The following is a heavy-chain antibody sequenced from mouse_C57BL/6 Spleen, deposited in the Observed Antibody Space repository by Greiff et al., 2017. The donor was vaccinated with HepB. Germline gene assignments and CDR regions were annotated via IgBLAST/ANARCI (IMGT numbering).Heavy chain of an antibody. J-gene: IGHJ4*01. Sequence: VKLMESGAELARPGASVKLSCKASGYTFTSYGISWVKQRTGQGLEWIGEIYPRSGNTYYNEKFKGKATLTADKSSSTAYMELRSLTSEDAAVYFCARRGYYDYEGAMDYWGQGTSVTVSS. D-gene: IGHD2-4*01. CDR1: GYTFTSYG. CDR2: IYPRSGNT. V-gene: IGHV1-81*01. CDR3: ARRGYYDYEGAMDY.